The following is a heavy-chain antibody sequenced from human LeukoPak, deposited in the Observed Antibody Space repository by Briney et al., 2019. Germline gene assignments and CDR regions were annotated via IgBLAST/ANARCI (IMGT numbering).Heavy chain of an antibody. V-gene: IGHV6-1*01. D-gene: IGHD3-10*01. CDR2: TYYKSKWYN. CDR3: ARDSLLWFGELLPVFDY. CDR1: GDSVSSNSAA. J-gene: IGHJ4*02. Sequence: SQTLSLTCAISGDSVSSNSAAWNWIRQSPSRGLEWLGRTYYKSKWYNDYAVSVKSRITINPDTSKNQFSLQLNSVTPEDTAVYYCARDSLLWFGELLPVFDYWGQGTLVTVSS.